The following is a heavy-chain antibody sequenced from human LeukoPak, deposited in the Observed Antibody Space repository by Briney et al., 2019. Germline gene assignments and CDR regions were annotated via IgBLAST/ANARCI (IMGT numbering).Heavy chain of an antibody. Sequence: ASVKVSCKASRYTFTRYGISWVRQAPGQGLEWMGWINAYNGHTNYAQKLQGRVIMTTDTSTSTAYMELRSLRSDDTAVYYCARCSSWYVGYNWFDPWGQGTLVTVSS. V-gene: IGHV1-18*01. CDR2: INAYNGHT. J-gene: IGHJ5*02. CDR1: RYTFTRYG. D-gene: IGHD6-13*01. CDR3: ARCSSWYVGYNWFDP.